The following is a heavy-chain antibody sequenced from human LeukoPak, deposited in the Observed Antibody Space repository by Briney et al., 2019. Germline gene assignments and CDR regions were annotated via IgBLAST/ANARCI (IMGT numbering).Heavy chain of an antibody. CDR2: ISSSSSTI. CDR3: AKEGTRSLHY. J-gene: IGHJ4*02. Sequence: PGGSLRLSCAASGFTFSSYSMNWVRQAPGKGLEWVSYISSSSSTIYYADSVKGRFTISRDNSKNTLYLQMNSLRAEDTAVYYCAKEGTRSLHYWGQGTLVTVSS. CDR1: GFTFSSYS. V-gene: IGHV3-48*01.